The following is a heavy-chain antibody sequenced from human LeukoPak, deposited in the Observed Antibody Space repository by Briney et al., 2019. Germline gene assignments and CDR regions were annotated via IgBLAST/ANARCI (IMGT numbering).Heavy chain of an antibody. CDR3: AREYFDSSGYYDAFDI. J-gene: IGHJ3*02. Sequence: GGSLRLSCAASGFTFRSYWMSWVRQAPGKGLEWVANIKEDGSEKYYVDSVKARFTISRDNAKNSLNLQMNSLRAEDTAVYYCAREYFDSSGYYDAFDIWGQGTKVTVSS. CDR1: GFTFRSYW. V-gene: IGHV3-7*04. D-gene: IGHD3-22*01. CDR2: IKEDGSEK.